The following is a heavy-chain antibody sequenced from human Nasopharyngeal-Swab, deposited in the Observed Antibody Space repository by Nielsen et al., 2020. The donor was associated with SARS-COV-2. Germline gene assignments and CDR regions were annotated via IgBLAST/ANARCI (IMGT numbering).Heavy chain of an antibody. V-gene: IGHV1-46*01. Sequence: ASEKVSCKGSGYTFPRYYMHWVRQAPGQGLEWMGIINPSGGSTSYAQTFQGRVTMTRDTSTSTVYMELSSLRSEDTAVYYCAREYGSTTWNNWFDPWGQGTLVTVSS. CDR2: INPSGGST. CDR1: GYTFPRYY. J-gene: IGHJ5*02. CDR3: AREYGSTTWNNWFDP. D-gene: IGHD2-15*01.